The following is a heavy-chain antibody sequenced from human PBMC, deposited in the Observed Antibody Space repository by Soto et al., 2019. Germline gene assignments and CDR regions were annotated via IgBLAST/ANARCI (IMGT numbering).Heavy chain of an antibody. D-gene: IGHD2-2*01. Sequence: ASVKVSGKTSGDTFSNYGITCVRQAPGQPLEWLGWISLYSDGTNYAQKFQGRVSMTTDTSTTTAYMELRSLRSDDTAVYYCARVVPGAEAWFGPWGQGTLVTVSS. CDR3: ARVVPGAEAWFGP. CDR1: GDTFSNYG. CDR2: ISLYSDGT. J-gene: IGHJ5*02. V-gene: IGHV1-18*01.